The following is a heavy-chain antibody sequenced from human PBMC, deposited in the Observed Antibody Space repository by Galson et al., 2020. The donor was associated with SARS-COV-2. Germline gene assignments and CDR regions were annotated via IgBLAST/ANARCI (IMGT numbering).Heavy chain of an antibody. CDR3: AKCIMVTFGGVLVPYWFDG. J-gene: IGHJ5*02. V-gene: IGHV4-30-2*01. CDR1: GGSISRAGYS. Sequence: SETLSLTCAVSGGSISRAGYSWSWIRQPPGKGLEWIGYIYHNGSTYFNPSLNSRVTISVDRSKNQFSLRLRSVTVADTAVYYCAKCIMVTFGGVLVPYWFDGWGQGTLVTVSS. CDR2: IYHNGST. D-gene: IGHD3-16*02.